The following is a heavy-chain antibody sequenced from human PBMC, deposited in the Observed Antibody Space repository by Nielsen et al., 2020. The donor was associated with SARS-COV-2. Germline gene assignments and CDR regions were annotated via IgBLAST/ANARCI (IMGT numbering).Heavy chain of an antibody. Sequence: GESLKISCAASGFSVSTKYMNWVRQAPGKGLEWVSVIVSGGSTYYADSVKGRFVIFRHTSQNMIYLQMNSLRPEDTAVYYCARGSGYSSGPSEVWGQRTTVTVSS. CDR3: ARGSGYSSGPSEV. CDR2: IVSGGST. CDR1: GFSVSTKY. J-gene: IGHJ6*02. D-gene: IGHD6-19*01. V-gene: IGHV3-53*04.